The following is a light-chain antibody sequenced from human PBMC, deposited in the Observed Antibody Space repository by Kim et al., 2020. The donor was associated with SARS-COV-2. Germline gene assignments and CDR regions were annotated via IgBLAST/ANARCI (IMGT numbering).Light chain of an antibody. CDR3: QQYDNLPRYT. Sequence: DIQMTQSPSSLSASVGDRVTITCQASQDISNYLNWYQQKPGKAPKLLIYDASNLETGVPSRFGGSGSGTDFTFTISSLQPEDIATYYCQQYDNLPRYTFGQGTKLEI. CDR2: DAS. J-gene: IGKJ2*01. CDR1: QDISNY. V-gene: IGKV1-33*01.